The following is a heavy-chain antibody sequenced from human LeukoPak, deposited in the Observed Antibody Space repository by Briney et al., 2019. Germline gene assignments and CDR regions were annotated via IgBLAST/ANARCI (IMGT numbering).Heavy chain of an antibody. J-gene: IGHJ4*02. D-gene: IGHD2-2*02. CDR1: GFTFSSYA. CDR3: AKDYEGYCSSTSCYIFDY. CDR2: ISGSGGST. V-gene: IGHV3-23*01. Sequence: PGGSLRLSCAASGFTFSSYAMSWIRQAPGKGLEWVSAISGSGGSTYYADSVKGRFTISRDNSKNTLYLQMNSLRAEDTAVYYCAKDYEGYCSSTSCYIFDYWGQGTLVTVSS.